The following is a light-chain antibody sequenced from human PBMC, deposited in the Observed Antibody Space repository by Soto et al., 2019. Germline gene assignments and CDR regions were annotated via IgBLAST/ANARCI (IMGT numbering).Light chain of an antibody. V-gene: IGLV2-8*01. CDR1: SSDVGGYNY. CDR3: SSYAGNSNCVYV. Sequence: QSALTQPPSASGSPGQSVTISCTGTSSDVGGYNYVSWYQQHPGKAPKFMIYEVSKRPSGVPDRFSGSKSGNTASLTVSGLQTDDEADYYFSSYAGNSNCVYVFGSGTKLTVL. CDR2: EVS. J-gene: IGLJ1*01.